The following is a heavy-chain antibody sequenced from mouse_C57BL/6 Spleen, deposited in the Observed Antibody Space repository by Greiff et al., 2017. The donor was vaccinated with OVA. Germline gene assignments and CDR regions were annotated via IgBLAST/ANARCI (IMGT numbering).Heavy chain of an antibody. CDR1: GFTFSDYG. Sequence: EVQLVESGGGLVKPGGSLKLSCAASGFTFSDYGMHWVRQAPEKGLEWVAYISSGSSTIYYADTVKGRFTISRDNAKNTLFLQMTSLRSEDTAMYYCARDSNWDKYFDVWGTGTTVTVSS. CDR2: ISSGSSTI. D-gene: IGHD4-1*01. J-gene: IGHJ1*03. V-gene: IGHV5-17*01. CDR3: ARDSNWDKYFDV.